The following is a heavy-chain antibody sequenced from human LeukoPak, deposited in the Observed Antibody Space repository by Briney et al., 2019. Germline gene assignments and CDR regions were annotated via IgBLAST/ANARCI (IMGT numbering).Heavy chain of an antibody. CDR2: ISSSSTTI. CDR1: GFTFSSYS. Sequence: PGGSLRLSCAASGFTFSSYSMNWVRQAPGKGLEWVSYISSSSTTIYYADSVKGRFTISRDNAKNSLYLQMNSLRAEDTAVYYCAREKCGGDCYSYDYWGQGTLVTVSS. J-gene: IGHJ4*02. CDR3: AREKCGGDCYSYDY. D-gene: IGHD2-21*02. V-gene: IGHV3-48*04.